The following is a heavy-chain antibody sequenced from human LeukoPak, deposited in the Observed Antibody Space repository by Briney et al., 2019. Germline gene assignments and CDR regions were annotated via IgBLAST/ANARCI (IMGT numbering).Heavy chain of an antibody. V-gene: IGHV3-11*01. CDR3: ARRFGTFVGYYFDY. Sequence: GGSLRLSCAASGFTFSDYYMSWIRQAPGKGLEWVSYISSSGSTIYYADSVKGRFTISRDNSKNTLYLQMNSLRAEDTAVYYCARRFGTFVGYYFDYWGQGTLVTVSS. CDR2: ISSSGSTI. D-gene: IGHD3-10*01. CDR1: GFTFSDYY. J-gene: IGHJ4*02.